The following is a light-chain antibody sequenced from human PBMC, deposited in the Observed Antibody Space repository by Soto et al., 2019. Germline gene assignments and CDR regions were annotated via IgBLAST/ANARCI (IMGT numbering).Light chain of an antibody. CDR1: QGISNY. V-gene: IGKV1-9*01. CDR2: AAS. J-gene: IGKJ3*01. Sequence: IQLTQSPSSLSASVGQRVTITCRASQGISNYLAWYQQKPGKAPQLLIFAASTLQVGVPSRFSGSGSGTDFTLTISSLPPEDFATYYCQQLNSSPFTFGPGTKVDIK. CDR3: QQLNSSPFT.